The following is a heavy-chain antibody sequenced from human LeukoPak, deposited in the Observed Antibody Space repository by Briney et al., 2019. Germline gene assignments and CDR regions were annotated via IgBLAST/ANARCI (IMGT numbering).Heavy chain of an antibody. CDR2: FDPSDSYT. CDR3: ARQDYHYYGMDV. J-gene: IGHJ6*04. Sequence: GESLRISCKGSGYRFTSYRISWVRQMPGKGLEWMGRFDPSDSYTNYSPSFQGHVTISADKSISTAYLQWSSLKASDTAMYYCARQDYHYYGMDVWGKGTTVTVSS. CDR1: GYRFTSYR. V-gene: IGHV5-10-1*01.